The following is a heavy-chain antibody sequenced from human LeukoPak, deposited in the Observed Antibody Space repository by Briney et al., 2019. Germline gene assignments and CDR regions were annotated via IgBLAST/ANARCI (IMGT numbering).Heavy chain of an antibody. D-gene: IGHD3-22*01. CDR3: ARSRNYYDSSNFDY. V-gene: IGHV4-59*01. CDR2: IYYSGST. Sequence: PSETLSLTCTVSGGSISSYYWSWIRQPPGKGLEWIGYIYYSGSTNYNPSLKSRVTTSVDTSKNQFSLKLSSVTAADTAVYYCARSRNYYDSSNFDYWGQGTLVTVSS. CDR1: GGSISSYY. J-gene: IGHJ4*02.